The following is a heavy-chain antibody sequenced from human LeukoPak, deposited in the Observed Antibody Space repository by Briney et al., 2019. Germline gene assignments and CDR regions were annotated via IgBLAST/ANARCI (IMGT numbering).Heavy chain of an antibody. CDR1: GGFISSSSYY. J-gene: IGHJ6*03. CDR2: IYYSAST. D-gene: IGHD2-2*01. V-gene: IGHV4-39*07. CDR3: ARGREDIVLLLGTKRKSYYMDV. Sequence: SETLSLTCTVSGGFISSSSYYWGWIRQPPGKGLEWIGSIYYSASTYYHPSLKSRVTISVDTSKNQFSLKLSPVTAADTAVYYCARGREDIVLLLGTKRKSYYMDVWGKGTTVTVSS.